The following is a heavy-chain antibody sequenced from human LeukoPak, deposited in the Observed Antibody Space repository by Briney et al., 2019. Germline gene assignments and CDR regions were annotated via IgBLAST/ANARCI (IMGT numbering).Heavy chain of an antibody. J-gene: IGHJ4*02. CDR1: GGSISSGGYS. CDR3: ARTPPATVPYFDY. Sequence: SQTLSLTCAVSGGSISSGGYSWSWIRQPPGKGLEWIGYIYYSGSTNYNPSLKSRVTISVDTSKNQFSLKLSSVTAADTAVYYCARTPPATVPYFDYWGQGTLVTVSS. V-gene: IGHV4-30-4*07. D-gene: IGHD4-17*01. CDR2: IYYSGST.